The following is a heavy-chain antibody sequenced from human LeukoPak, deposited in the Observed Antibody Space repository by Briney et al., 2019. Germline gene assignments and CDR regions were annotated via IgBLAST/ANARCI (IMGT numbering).Heavy chain of an antibody. CDR3: ATVPYCGEGYCYAYFDY. Sequence: SETLSLTCAVYGGSFSGYYWNWIRQPPGKGLEWIGEINQSGYTNYNPSLRSRVTISVDTSKNQFSLNLSSVTAADTAVYYCATVPYCGEGYCYAYFDYWGLGNQVTVSS. V-gene: IGHV4-34*01. CDR1: GGSFSGYY. J-gene: IGHJ4*02. D-gene: IGHD2-21*01. CDR2: INQSGYT.